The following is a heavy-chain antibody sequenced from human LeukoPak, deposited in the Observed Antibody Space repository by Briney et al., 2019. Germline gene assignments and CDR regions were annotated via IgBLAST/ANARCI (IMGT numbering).Heavy chain of an antibody. V-gene: IGHV4-59*11. CDR3: ARGAGSWYAEIDY. D-gene: IGHD6-13*01. J-gene: IGHJ4*02. CDR2: IYYSGST. Sequence: SETLSLTCTVSGGSISSHYWSWIRQPPGKGLEWIGYIYYSGSTNYNPSLKSRVTISVDTSKNQFSLKLSSVTAAVTAVYYCARGAGSWYAEIDYWGQGTLVTVSS. CDR1: GGSISSHY.